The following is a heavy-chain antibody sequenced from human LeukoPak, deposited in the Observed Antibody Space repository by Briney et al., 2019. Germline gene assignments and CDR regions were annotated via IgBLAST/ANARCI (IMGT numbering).Heavy chain of an antibody. CDR1: GFSFTSFG. J-gene: IGHJ6*02. V-gene: IGHV1-18*01. Sequence: VASVKVSCMASGFSFTSFGTSWVRQAPGQGLEWMGWISAYNGSTNYAQMLQGGVTMTTDTSTSIVYMVLRSLGSDDTAVYYCARDAPLLGVRGVDWTASYHGMDVWGQGTTVTVSS. CDR2: ISAYNGST. D-gene: IGHD3-10*01. CDR3: ARDAPLLGVRGVDWTASYHGMDV.